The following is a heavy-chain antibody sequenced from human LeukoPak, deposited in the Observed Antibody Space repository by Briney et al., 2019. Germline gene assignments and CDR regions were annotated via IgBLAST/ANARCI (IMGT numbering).Heavy chain of an antibody. CDR1: GFTFSSYA. CDR3: AKAFNYDFWSGSLFDY. D-gene: IGHD3-3*01. J-gene: IGHJ4*02. CDR2: ISGSGDST. V-gene: IGHV3-23*01. Sequence: GGSLRLSRAASGFTFSSYAMSWVRQAPGKGLEWVSAISGSGDSTYYADSVKGRFTISRDNSKNTLYLQMDSLRAEDTAIYFCAKAFNYDFWSGSLFDYWGQGTLVTVSS.